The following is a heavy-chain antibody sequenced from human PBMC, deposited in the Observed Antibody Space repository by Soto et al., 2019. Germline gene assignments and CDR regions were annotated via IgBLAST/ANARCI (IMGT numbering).Heavy chain of an antibody. CDR3: ARRARPDFYYMDV. J-gene: IGHJ6*03. D-gene: IGHD6-6*01. V-gene: IGHV3-64*01. CDR2: ISSNGVGT. CDR1: GFTLSGSA. Sequence: EVQLAESGGGLAQPGGSLRLSCAASGFTLSGSAMDWVRQAPGKGLEYVSGISSNGVGTYYANSVQGRYTISRDNYKNTVYLQMGSLRPEYMAVYYCARRARPDFYYMDVWGKGTTVTFS.